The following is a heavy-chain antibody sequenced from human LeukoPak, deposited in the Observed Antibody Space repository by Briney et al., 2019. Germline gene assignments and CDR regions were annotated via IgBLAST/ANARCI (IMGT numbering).Heavy chain of an antibody. D-gene: IGHD6-13*01. CDR1: GGTFSSYA. CDR2: INPNSGGT. J-gene: IGHJ4*02. Sequence: ASVKVSCKASGGTFSSYAISWVRQAPGQGLEWMGRINPNSGGTNYAQKFQGRVTMTRDTSISTAYMELSRLRSDDTAVYYCARVARIAAAGYFVYWGQGTLVTVSS. CDR3: ARVARIAAAGYFVY. V-gene: IGHV1-2*06.